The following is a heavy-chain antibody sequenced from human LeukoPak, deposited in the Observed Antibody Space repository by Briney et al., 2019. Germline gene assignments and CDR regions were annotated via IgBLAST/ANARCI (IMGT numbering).Heavy chain of an antibody. J-gene: IGHJ4*02. CDR1: GDSISSGSFY. V-gene: IGHV4-61*02. D-gene: IGHD4-17*01. Sequence: QSSETLSLTCSVSGDSISSGSFYWSWIRQPAGRGLEWIGRIYPSGSTDYNPSLKSRVTISVDTSKNQFPLKLSSVAAADTAVYYCASPTLQTTVTTLGTWGQGTLATVSS. CDR3: ASPTLQTTVTTLGT. CDR2: IYPSGST.